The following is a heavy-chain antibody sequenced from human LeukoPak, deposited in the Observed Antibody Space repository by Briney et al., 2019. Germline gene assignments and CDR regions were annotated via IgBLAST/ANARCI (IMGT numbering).Heavy chain of an antibody. CDR1: GGSFSGYY. V-gene: IGHV4-34*01. CDR2: INHSGST. CDR3: ARGCLQRGSKVPGY. J-gene: IGHJ4*02. Sequence: SETLSLTCAVYGGSFSGYYWSWIRQPPGKGLEWIGDINHSGSTNYNPSLKSRVTISSDTSKNQFSLKLSSVTAADTAVYYCARGCLQRGSKVPGYWGQGTLVTVSS. D-gene: IGHD4-11*01.